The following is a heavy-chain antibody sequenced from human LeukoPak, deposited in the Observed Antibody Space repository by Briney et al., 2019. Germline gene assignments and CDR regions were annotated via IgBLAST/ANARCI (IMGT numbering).Heavy chain of an antibody. V-gene: IGHV4-39*07. Sequence: ASETLSLTCTVSGGSISSSSYYWGWIRQPPGKGLEWIGSIYYSGSTYYNPSLKSRVTISVDTSKNQFSLKLSSVTAADTAVYYCARPRRDGYNFPPYFDYWGQGTLVTVSS. CDR2: IYYSGST. CDR3: ARPRRDGYNFPPYFDY. CDR1: GGSISSSSYY. D-gene: IGHD5-24*01. J-gene: IGHJ4*02.